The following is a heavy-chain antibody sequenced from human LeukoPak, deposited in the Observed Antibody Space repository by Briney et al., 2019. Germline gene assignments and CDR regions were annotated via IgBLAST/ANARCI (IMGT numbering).Heavy chain of an antibody. CDR2: VSANGGTT. Sequence: PGGSLRLSCAASGFTFSCCAMHWVRQAPGKGLEWVSAVSANGGTTHYADSVKGRFTTSRDNSKNTLYLQMNSLRAEDTAVYYCAKSGSSSWYLYYFDYWGQGTLVTVSS. J-gene: IGHJ4*02. V-gene: IGHV3-23*01. CDR1: GFTFSCCA. CDR3: AKSGSSSWYLYYFDY. D-gene: IGHD6-13*01.